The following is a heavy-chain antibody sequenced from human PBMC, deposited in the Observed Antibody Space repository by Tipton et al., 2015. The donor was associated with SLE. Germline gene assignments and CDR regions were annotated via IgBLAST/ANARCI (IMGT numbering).Heavy chain of an antibody. CDR1: GGSISSHY. CDR2: INHSGST. CDR3: ARARDTVTGDWFDP. V-gene: IGHV4-34*01. Sequence: TLSLTCTVSGGSISSHYWTWIRQPPGKGLEWIGEINHSGSTNYNPSLKSRVTISVDTSKNQFSLKLSSVTAADTAVYYCARARDTVTGDWFDPWGQGTLVTVSS. J-gene: IGHJ5*02. D-gene: IGHD4-17*01.